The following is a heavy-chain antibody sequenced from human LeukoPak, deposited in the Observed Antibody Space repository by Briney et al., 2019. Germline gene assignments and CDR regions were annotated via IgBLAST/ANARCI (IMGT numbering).Heavy chain of an antibody. V-gene: IGHV1-18*01. CDR1: GYTFTSYG. J-gene: IGHJ4*02. D-gene: IGHD3-22*01. CDR3: ATVARLVSGYPFDY. Sequence: GASVKVSCKASGYTFTSYGISWVRQAPGQGLEWMGWISAYNGNTNYAQKLQGRVTMTTDTSTSTAYMELRSLRSEDTAVYYCATVARLVSGYPFDYWGQGTLVTVSS. CDR2: ISAYNGNT.